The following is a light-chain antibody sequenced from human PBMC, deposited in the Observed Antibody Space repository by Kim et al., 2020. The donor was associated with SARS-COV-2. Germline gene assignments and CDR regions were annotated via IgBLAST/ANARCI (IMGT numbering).Light chain of an antibody. CDR2: GAS. CDR3: QQYSKWPLT. Sequence: IVMSQSPAALSVSPGERVTLSCRASQSFTNKVAWYQQKPGQAPRLLIYGASTRATDIPARFSGSGSGTEFTLTISSLQSEDSAVYYCQQYSKWPLTFGGGTKVDIK. J-gene: IGKJ4*01. CDR1: QSFTNK. V-gene: IGKV3-15*01.